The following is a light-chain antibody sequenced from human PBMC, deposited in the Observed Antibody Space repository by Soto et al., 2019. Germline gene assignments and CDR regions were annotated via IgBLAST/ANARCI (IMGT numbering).Light chain of an antibody. CDR3: CSYAGSNTFV. Sequence: QSVLTQPRSVSGSPGQSVTISCTGISSDVDVDNYVSWYQQHPGKVPKLMIFDFSKRPSGVPDRFSGSKSGSTASLTISGLQAEDEANYFCCSYAGSNTFVFGGGTKVTVL. CDR1: SSDVDVDNY. V-gene: IGLV2-11*01. J-gene: IGLJ3*02. CDR2: DFS.